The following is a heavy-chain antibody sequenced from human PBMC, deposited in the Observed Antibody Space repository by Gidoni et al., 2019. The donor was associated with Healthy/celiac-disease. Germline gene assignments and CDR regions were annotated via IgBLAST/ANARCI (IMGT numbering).Heavy chain of an antibody. Sequence: QVQLVQSGAEVKKPGSSVKVSCKASGGTCSSYAISWVRQAPGQGLEWMGGVIPIFGTANYAQKFQGRVTITADESTSTAYMELSSLRSEDTAVYYCARDGLGEDYGSGDYFDYWGQGTLVTVSS. CDR1: GGTCSSYA. J-gene: IGHJ4*02. CDR3: ARDGLGEDYGSGDYFDY. D-gene: IGHD3-16*01. V-gene: IGHV1-69*01. CDR2: VIPIFGTA.